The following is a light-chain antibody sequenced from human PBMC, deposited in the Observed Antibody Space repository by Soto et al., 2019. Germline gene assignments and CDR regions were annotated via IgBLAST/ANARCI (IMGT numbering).Light chain of an antibody. CDR2: EAS. V-gene: IGKV3-20*01. CDR3: QQSGSSPRT. J-gene: IGKJ2*01. CDR1: QSVRNVY. Sequence: ELGLTQSPGTLSLSPGERATLSCRSSQSVRNVYVAWYQQKPGQAPRRLLYEASNSATGSPDRFSCSGSGTDFTRTINRLEPEDFAVYYCQQSGSSPRTFGQGTKLDIK.